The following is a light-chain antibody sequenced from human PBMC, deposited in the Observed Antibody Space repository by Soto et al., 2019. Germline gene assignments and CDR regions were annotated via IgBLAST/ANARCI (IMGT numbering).Light chain of an antibody. CDR2: GAS. CDR1: QSVRSH. CDR3: QQYNNWLSTWT. V-gene: IGKV3-15*01. J-gene: IGKJ1*01. Sequence: EIVMTQSPDTLSVSPGERATLSCRASQSVRSHLAWYQQKPGQAPRLLIYGASTRATGIPARFSGSGSGAESTLTISSLQPEDFAVYYCQQYNNWLSTWTFGQGTKVEVK.